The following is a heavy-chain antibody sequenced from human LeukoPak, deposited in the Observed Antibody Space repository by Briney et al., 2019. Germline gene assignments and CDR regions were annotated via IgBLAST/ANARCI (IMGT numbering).Heavy chain of an antibody. CDR1: GFTFSSYS. Sequence: GGSLRLSCAASGFTFSSYSMNWVRQAPGKGLEWVSYISSSSSTIYYADSVKGRFTISRDNAKNSLYLQMNSLRAEDTAVYYCASSHSSWLPRTFDYWGQGTLVTVSS. CDR3: ASSHSSWLPRTFDY. CDR2: ISSSSSTI. V-gene: IGHV3-48*04. D-gene: IGHD6-13*01. J-gene: IGHJ4*02.